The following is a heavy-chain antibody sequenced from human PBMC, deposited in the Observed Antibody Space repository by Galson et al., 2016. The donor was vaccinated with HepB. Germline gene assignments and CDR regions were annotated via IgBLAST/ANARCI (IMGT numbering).Heavy chain of an antibody. J-gene: IGHJ4*02. Sequence: PALVKPTQTLTLTCTFSGFSLTTSGMRVAWIRQPPGKALEWLARIDWDDDTFYTASLRTRLTISKDTSKNQVVLTLTYVDPADTATYYCARIPPNNNWNHWHFDSWGQGILVTVSS. CDR3: ARIPPNNNWNHWHFDS. CDR2: IDWDDDT. V-gene: IGHV2-70*04. CDR1: GFSLTTSGMR. D-gene: IGHD1-1*01.